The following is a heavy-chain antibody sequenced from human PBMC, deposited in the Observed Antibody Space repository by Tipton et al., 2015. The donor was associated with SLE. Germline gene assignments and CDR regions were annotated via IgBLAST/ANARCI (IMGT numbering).Heavy chain of an antibody. CDR2: ISSSSSTI. D-gene: IGHD4-17*01. Sequence: SLRLSCAASGFTFSSYSMNWVRQAPGKGLEWVSYISSSSSTIYYADSVKGRFTISRDNAKNSLYLQMNSLRAEDTAVYYCARDGTTVTTDYWGQGTLVTVSS. CDR3: ARDGTTVTTDY. J-gene: IGHJ4*02. CDR1: GFTFSSYS. V-gene: IGHV3-48*04.